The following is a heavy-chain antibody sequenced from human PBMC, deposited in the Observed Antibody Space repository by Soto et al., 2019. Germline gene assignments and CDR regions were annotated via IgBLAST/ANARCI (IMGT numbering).Heavy chain of an antibody. D-gene: IGHD3-10*01. CDR2: IKYNGDS. V-gene: IGHV4-59*08. CDR1: GGSITNYY. Sequence: QVQLQESGPGLVKPSETLSLTCTVSGGSITNYYCSWFRQPPGKGLEWIGYIKYNGDSAYNLSLNXXVXVSMDTSKTQFSLMLESVTATDTAVYYCARHGFGSLHGLVDVWGQGTTVIVSS. CDR3: ARHGFGSLHGLVDV. J-gene: IGHJ6*02.